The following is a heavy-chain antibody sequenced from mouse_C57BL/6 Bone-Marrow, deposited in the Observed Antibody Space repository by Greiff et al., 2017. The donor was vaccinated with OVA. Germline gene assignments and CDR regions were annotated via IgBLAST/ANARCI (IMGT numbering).Heavy chain of an antibody. CDR1: GYTFTDYY. V-gene: IGHV1-19*01. CDR2: INPYNGGT. CDR3: ARRDYHYFDY. Sequence: VQLQQSGPVLVKPGASVKMSCKASGYTFTDYYMNWVKQSHGKSLEWIGVINPYNGGTSYNQKFKGKATLTVDKSSSTAYMELNSLTSEDSAVYYWARRDYHYFDYWGQGTTLTVSS. J-gene: IGHJ2*01. D-gene: IGHD2-4*01.